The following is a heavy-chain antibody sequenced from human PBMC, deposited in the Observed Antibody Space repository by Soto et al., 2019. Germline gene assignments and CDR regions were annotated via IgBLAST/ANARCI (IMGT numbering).Heavy chain of an antibody. Sequence: QVQLVQSGAEVKKPGSSVKVSCTASGGSLRNSVISWVRQAPAQRLEWRGGVIPILGTANYAQKFQGRVTMTADEATSTAYMDLRSLSPDDTAVYYCARLGHPGHWGPGTRVIVSS. J-gene: IGHJ4*02. D-gene: IGHD7-27*01. V-gene: IGHV1-69*01. CDR2: VIPILGTA. CDR1: GGSLRNSV. CDR3: ARLGHPGH.